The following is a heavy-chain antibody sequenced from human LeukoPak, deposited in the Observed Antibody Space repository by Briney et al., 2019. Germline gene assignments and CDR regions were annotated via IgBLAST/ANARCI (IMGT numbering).Heavy chain of an antibody. Sequence: GGSLRLSCAASGFTFNSYAMYWVRQAPGKGLEWVSEIFGSGSSAHYADSVKGRFTISRDNSKNTVYLQMDSLRVEDTAVYYCGKTTTGYSSGRYPGWAVDYWGQGTLVTVSS. J-gene: IGHJ4*02. D-gene: IGHD6-19*01. CDR3: GKTTTGYSSGRYPGWAVDY. CDR2: IFGSGSSA. V-gene: IGHV3-23*01. CDR1: GFTFNSYA.